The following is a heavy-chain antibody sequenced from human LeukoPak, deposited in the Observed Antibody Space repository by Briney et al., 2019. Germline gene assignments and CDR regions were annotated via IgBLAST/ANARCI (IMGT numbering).Heavy chain of an antibody. CDR3: ARDRGYYYGSGGNY. Sequence: GGSLRLSCAASGFTSSSYWMHWVRQAPGKGLVWVSRINSDGSSTSYADSVKGRFTISRDNAKSTLYLQMNSLRAEDTAAYYCARDRGYYYGSGGNYWGQGTLVTVSS. V-gene: IGHV3-74*01. CDR2: INSDGSST. J-gene: IGHJ4*02. CDR1: GFTSSSYW. D-gene: IGHD3-10*01.